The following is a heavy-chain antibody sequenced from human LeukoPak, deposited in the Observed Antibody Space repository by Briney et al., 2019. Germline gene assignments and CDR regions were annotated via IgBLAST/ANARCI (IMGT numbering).Heavy chain of an antibody. J-gene: IGHJ4*02. Sequence: GGSLRLSCAASGFTFSSYAMSSVRQAPGKGLEWVSSISNSGGRTFYTDSMKGRFTISRDNSKITLYLQMNSLRAEDTAVYYCAKSYNGYESKPDYWGQGTLVTVSS. CDR2: ISNSGGRT. CDR3: AKSYNGYESKPDY. V-gene: IGHV3-23*01. D-gene: IGHD5-12*01. CDR1: GFTFSSYA.